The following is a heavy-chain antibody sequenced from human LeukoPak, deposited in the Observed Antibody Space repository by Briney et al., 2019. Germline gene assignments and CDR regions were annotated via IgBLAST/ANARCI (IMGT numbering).Heavy chain of an antibody. J-gene: IGHJ4*02. CDR1: GGSISSSSYY. CDR2: IYYSGST. D-gene: IGHD6-13*01. V-gene: IGHV4-39*01. CDR3: ATLGYSSSCHDY. Sequence: TSETLSLTCTVSGGSISSSSYYWGWIRQPPGKGLEWIGSIYYSGSTYYNPSLKSRVTISVDTSKNQFSLKLSSVTAADTAVYYCATLGYSSSCHDYWGQGTLVTVSS.